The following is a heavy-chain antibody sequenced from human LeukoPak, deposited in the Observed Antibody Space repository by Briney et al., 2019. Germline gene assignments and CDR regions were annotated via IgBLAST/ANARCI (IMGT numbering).Heavy chain of an antibody. CDR3: ARLDCISKTCYNY. CDR1: GDSISTDY. CDR2: INYSGNS. J-gene: IGHJ4*02. Sequence: KASETLSLTCTVSGDSISTDYWSWIRQSPGKGLEWIGYINYSGNSEYNPSLKSRVTISVDRSKNQVSLKMRSVTAADTAVYYCARLDCISKTCYNYWALGALVTVSS. V-gene: IGHV4-59*08. D-gene: IGHD2-21*01.